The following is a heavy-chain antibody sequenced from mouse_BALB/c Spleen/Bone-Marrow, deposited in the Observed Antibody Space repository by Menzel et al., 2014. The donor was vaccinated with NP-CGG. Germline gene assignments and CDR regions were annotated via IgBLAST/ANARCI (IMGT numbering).Heavy chain of an antibody. CDR3: TRDHDYDWYFDV. D-gene: IGHD2-4*01. CDR1: GFTFSSFG. CDR2: ISSDSDTI. V-gene: IGHV5-17*02. Sequence: EVMLVESGGGLVQPGGSRKLSCTASGFTFSSFGMHWVRQAPEKGLEWVAYISSDSDTIYYADTVKGRFTISSDNPKNTLFLQMTSLRSEDTAMYYCTRDHDYDWYFDVWGAGTTVTVSS. J-gene: IGHJ1*01.